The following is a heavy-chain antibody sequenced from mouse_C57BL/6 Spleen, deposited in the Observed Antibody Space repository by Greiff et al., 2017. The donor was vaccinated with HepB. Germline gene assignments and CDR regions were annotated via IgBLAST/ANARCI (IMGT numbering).Heavy chain of an antibody. CDR1: GYTFTSYW. Sequence: QVQLQQPGAELVMPGASVKLSCKASGYTFTSYWMHWVKQRPGQGLEWIGEIDPSDSYTNYNQKVKGKSTLTVDKSSSTAYMQLSSLTSEDSAVYYCARSPTGNYPRAMDYWGQGTSVTVSS. CDR2: IDPSDSYT. V-gene: IGHV1-69*01. CDR3: ARSPTGNYPRAMDY. J-gene: IGHJ4*01. D-gene: IGHD2-1*01.